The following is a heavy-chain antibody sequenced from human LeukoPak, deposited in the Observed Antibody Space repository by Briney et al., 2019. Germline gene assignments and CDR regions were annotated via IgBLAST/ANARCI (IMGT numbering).Heavy chain of an antibody. CDR3: ARDGGIAAAHYYYYMDV. Sequence: ASVKVSCKASGYTFTSYYMHWVRQAPGQGLEWMGIINPSGGSTSYAQKFQGRVTMTRDTSTSTVYMELSSLRSEDTAVYYCARDGGIAAAHYYYYMDVWGKGTTVTVSS. J-gene: IGHJ6*03. D-gene: IGHD6-13*01. V-gene: IGHV1-46*01. CDR1: GYTFTSYY. CDR2: INPSGGST.